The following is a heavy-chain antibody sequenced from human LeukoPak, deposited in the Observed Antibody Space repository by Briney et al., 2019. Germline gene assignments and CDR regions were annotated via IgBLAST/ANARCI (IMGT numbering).Heavy chain of an antibody. V-gene: IGHV4-39*01. D-gene: IGHD2/OR15-2a*01. Sequence: SETLSLTCTVSGGSISSSNYYWGWIRQPPGKGLEWIGRIYYSGDTYYNPSLRSRATISVGTSKNRFSLKLSSVTAADTAVYFCARHENIIIVPTAHAFDCWGQGTLVTVSS. CDR2: IYYSGDT. J-gene: IGHJ4*02. CDR3: ARHENIIIVPTAHAFDC. CDR1: GGSISSSNYY.